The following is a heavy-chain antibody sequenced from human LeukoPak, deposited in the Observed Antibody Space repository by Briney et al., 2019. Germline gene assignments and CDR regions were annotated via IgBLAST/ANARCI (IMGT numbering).Heavy chain of an antibody. Sequence: LPGGSLRLSCAASGFTFSSYAMHWVRQAPGKGLEWVAVISYDGSNKYYADSVKGRFTISRDNSKNTLYLQMNSLRAEDTAVYYCARLEMASNYWGQGTLVTVSS. J-gene: IGHJ4*02. D-gene: IGHD5-24*01. CDR2: ISYDGSNK. V-gene: IGHV3-30-3*01. CDR1: GFTFSSYA. CDR3: ARLEMASNY.